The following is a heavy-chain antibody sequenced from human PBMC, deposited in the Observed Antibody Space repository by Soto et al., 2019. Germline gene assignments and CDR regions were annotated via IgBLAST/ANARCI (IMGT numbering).Heavy chain of an antibody. D-gene: IGHD3-10*01. CDR1: GFAFRSYG. Sequence: QMQLAESGGNVVQPGSSLRLSCVASGFAFRSYGMHWVRQAPGKGLEWVATISHDGNKEYYVDSVKGRFTVSRDNSRDTIYLEMNSVRADDTAVYYCAKDMGPSPRPPDSLDIWGQGTVVTVSS. CDR2: ISHDGNKE. V-gene: IGHV3-30*18. CDR3: AKDMGPSPRPPDSLDI. J-gene: IGHJ3*02.